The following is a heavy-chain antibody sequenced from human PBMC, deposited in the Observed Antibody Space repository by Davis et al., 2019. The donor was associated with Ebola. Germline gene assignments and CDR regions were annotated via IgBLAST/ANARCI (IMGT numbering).Heavy chain of an antibody. CDR2: ISGSGGST. D-gene: IGHD3-10*01. CDR3: ATLVRVRGVLPNWFDP. V-gene: IGHV3-23*01. Sequence: PGGSLRLSCAASGFTFSSYAMSWVRQAPGKGLEWVSAISGSGGSTYYADSVKGRFTISRDNSKNTLYLQMNSLRAEDTAVYYCATLVRVRGVLPNWFDPWGQGTLVTVSS. J-gene: IGHJ5*02. CDR1: GFTFSSYA.